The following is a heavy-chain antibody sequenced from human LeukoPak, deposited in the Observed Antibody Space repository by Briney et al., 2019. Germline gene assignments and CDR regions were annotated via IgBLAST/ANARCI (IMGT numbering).Heavy chain of an antibody. J-gene: IGHJ4*02. V-gene: IGHV4-59*08. D-gene: IGHD5-24*01. Sequence: PSETLSLTCTVSGGSISRYYWSWIRQPPGKGLEWIGYIYYTGSTNYNPSLKSRVTISVDTSKNQFSLKLSSVTAADTAVYYCARSRDGSLYYFDYWGQGTLVTVSS. CDR2: IYYTGST. CDR3: ARSRDGSLYYFDY. CDR1: GGSISRYY.